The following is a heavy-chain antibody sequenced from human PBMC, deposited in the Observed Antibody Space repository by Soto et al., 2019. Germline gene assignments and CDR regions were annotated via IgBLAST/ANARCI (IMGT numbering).Heavy chain of an antibody. CDR3: ARDLSVTILLPRKTNFFHP. Sequence: WGTLALSCTVSEGSRNRPDSRWVGLPPGKGLVWIGSIYYSGTTNYNPSPKSRVTISVDTSKNQFSLRRTSVTAADTAVYYCARDLSVTILLPRKTNFFHPW. D-gene: IGHD3-3*01. CDR1: EGSRNRPD. CDR2: IYYSGTT. V-gene: IGHV4-59*11. J-gene: IGHJ5*02.